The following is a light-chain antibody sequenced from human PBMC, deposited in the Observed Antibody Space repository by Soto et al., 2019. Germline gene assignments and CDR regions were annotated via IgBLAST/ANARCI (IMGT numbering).Light chain of an antibody. CDR1: QSDSSSY. Sequence: EIVLTQSPGTLSLSPGERATLSCRASQSDSSSYLAWYQHKPGQAPRLLIYGASSRATGIPDRFSGSGSGTEFTLTISRLEPEDFALYYCQQYGSSPHTFGQGTKLEIK. CDR3: QQYGSSPHT. CDR2: GAS. V-gene: IGKV3-20*01. J-gene: IGKJ2*01.